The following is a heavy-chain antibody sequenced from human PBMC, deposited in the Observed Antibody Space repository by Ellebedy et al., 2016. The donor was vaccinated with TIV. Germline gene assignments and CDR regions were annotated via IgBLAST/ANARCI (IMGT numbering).Heavy chain of an antibody. Sequence: GGSLRLSCAASGLTVTDNYMSWVRQAPGKGLEWVSVVYSADSTYYADSVKGSVTISKDNSKNTLYLQMNSLRAEDTAVYYCARETFNDVDLKVWGIFDIWGHGTMVTVSS. V-gene: IGHV3-66*01. D-gene: IGHD6-13*01. CDR1: GLTVTDNY. CDR3: ARETFNDVDLKVWGIFDI. J-gene: IGHJ3*02. CDR2: VYSADST.